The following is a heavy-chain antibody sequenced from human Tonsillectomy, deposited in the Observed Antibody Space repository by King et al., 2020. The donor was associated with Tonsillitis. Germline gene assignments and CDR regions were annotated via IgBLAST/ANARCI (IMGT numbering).Heavy chain of an antibody. V-gene: IGHV3-74*01. D-gene: IGHD2-2*01. J-gene: IGHJ4*02. CDR2: INDNGRTT. CDR3: AREWDSTSFDY. Sequence: VQLVESGGGLVQPGGSLRLSCAASGFTFSRYWMHWVRQAPGKGLVGVSLINDNGRTTRCPDSVKGRFTIYRDKAKNTLFLQMNSLRVEDTAIYYCAREWDSTSFDYWGRGTLVTVSS. CDR1: GFTFSRYW.